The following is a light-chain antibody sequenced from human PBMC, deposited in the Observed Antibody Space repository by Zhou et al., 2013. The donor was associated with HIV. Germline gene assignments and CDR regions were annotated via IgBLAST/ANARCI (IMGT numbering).Light chain of an antibody. CDR2: NVN. J-gene: IGLJ1*01. CDR1: SSDVGSYDY. V-gene: IGLV2-11*01. Sequence: QSALIQPPSVSGSPGQSVTISCTGTSSDVGSYDYVSWYQQHPGTVPKPMIYNVNTQPSGVPDRFSGSKSGNTASMTISGLQAEDEADYQCCSYAGSYSYVIGTETQVTVL. CDR3: CSYAGSYSYV.